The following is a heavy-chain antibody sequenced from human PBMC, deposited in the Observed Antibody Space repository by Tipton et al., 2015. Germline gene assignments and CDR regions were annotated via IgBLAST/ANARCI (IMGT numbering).Heavy chain of an antibody. CDR3: ARDPSCSGDHCYGRDNGWLDP. Sequence: TLSLTCTVSSGSISRGGYYWDWIRQHPGKGLEWIGFIYYTGSSYYNPSLKSRLTISLDTYKNHFSLKLTSVTAADTAVYFCARDPSCSGDHCYGRDNGWLDPWGQGILVAVSS. J-gene: IGHJ5*02. CDR1: SGSISRGGYY. V-gene: IGHV4-31*03. D-gene: IGHD2-15*01. CDR2: IYYTGSS.